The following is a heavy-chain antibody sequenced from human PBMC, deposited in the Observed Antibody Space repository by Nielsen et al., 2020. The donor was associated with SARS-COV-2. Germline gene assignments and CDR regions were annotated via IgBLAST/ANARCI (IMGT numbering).Heavy chain of an antibody. J-gene: IGHJ6*02. CDR1: GYTFTSYG. CDR3: ARDDTVTMYYYSYYGMDV. CDR2: ISAYNGNT. Sequence: ASVKVSCKASGYTFTSYGISWVRQAPGQGLEWMGWISAYNGNTNYAQKLQGRVTVTRDTSTRTVYMELRSLRSEDTAVYYCARDDTVTMYYYSYYGMDVWGQGTTVTVSS. V-gene: IGHV1-18*01. D-gene: IGHD4-17*01.